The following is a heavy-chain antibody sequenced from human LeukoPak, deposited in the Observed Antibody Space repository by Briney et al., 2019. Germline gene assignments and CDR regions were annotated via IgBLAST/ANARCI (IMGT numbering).Heavy chain of an antibody. J-gene: IGHJ4*02. D-gene: IGHD6-13*01. CDR3: ARVRAAYGDY. Sequence: AGGSLRLSCAASGFTFSSYSMNWVRQAPGKGLEWVSSISSSSSYIYYADSVKGRFTISRDNAKNSLYLQMNSLRAEDTAVYYCARVRAAYGDYWGQGTLVTVSS. CDR2: ISSSSSYI. CDR1: GFTFSSYS. V-gene: IGHV3-21*01.